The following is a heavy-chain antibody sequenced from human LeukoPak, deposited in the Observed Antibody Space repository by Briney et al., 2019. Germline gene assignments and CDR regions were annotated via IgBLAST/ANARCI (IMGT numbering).Heavy chain of an antibody. V-gene: IGHV3-30*18. CDR3: AKDRGGSYYS. CDR1: GFTFSSYG. D-gene: IGHD1-26*01. Sequence: GGSLRFSCAASGFTFSSYGMHRVRQAPGKGLEWVAVISYDGSNKYYADSVKGRFTISRDNSKNTLYLQMNSLRAEDTAVYYCAKDRGGSYYSWGQGTLVTVSS. J-gene: IGHJ4*02. CDR2: ISYDGSNK.